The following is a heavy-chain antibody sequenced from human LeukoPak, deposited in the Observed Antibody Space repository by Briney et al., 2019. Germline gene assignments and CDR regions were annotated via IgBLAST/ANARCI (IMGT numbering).Heavy chain of an antibody. J-gene: IGHJ6*03. D-gene: IGHD6-13*01. CDR1: GGSISSRNYY. Sequence: PAETLSLTWAASGGSISSRNYYWGWIRQPPGKGLEWIGHLDYSGVTYYTPSLRSRVTISADTSKHQFSLKLSSVTAADTAVYYCASNYTSSWPDYYYMDVWGKGTTVTVSS. CDR2: LDYSGVT. CDR3: ASNYTSSWPDYYYMDV. V-gene: IGHV4-39*01.